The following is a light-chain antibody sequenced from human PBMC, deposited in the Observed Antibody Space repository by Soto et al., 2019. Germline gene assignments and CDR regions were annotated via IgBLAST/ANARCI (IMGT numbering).Light chain of an antibody. CDR2: EVS. J-gene: IGLJ3*02. CDR3: SSYAGSNNWV. V-gene: IGLV2-8*01. Sequence: QSVLTQPPSASGSPGQSVTISCTGTSSDVGGYNYVSWYQQHPGKAHKLMIYEVSKRPSGVPDRFSGSKSGNTASLTVSGLQAEDEDDYYCSSYAGSNNWVFGGGTKLTVL. CDR1: SSDVGGYNY.